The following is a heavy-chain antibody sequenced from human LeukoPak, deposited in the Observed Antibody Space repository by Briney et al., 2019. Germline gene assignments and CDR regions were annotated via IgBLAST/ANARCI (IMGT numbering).Heavy chain of an antibody. CDR3: ATCWSACIVGVHDAFDI. D-gene: IGHD1-26*01. CDR2: FDPEDGET. J-gene: IGHJ3*02. V-gene: IGHV1-24*01. CDR1: GYTLTELS. Sequence: ASVKVSCKVSGYTLTELSMHWVRQAPGKGLEWMGGFDPEDGETIYAQKFQGRVTMTEDTSTDTAYMELSSLRSEDTAVYYCATCWSACIVGVHDAFDIWGQGTMVTVSS.